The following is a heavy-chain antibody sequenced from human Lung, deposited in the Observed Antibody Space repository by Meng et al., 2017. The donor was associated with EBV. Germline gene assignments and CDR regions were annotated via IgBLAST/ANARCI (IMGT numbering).Heavy chain of an antibody. Sequence: ESGPELLKPPEALSLTGTGSGSSISGGGYSWSWIRQHPVKGLEWIAYIHDSGSTYYNPSLKSRVTISADTSKNQFSLKLSSVTAADTAVYYCARASYGSGSPLGESWFDPWGQGTLVTVSS. CDR3: ARASYGSGSPLGESWFDP. CDR1: GSSISGGGYS. CDR2: IHDSGST. V-gene: IGHV4-31*03. D-gene: IGHD3-10*01. J-gene: IGHJ5*02.